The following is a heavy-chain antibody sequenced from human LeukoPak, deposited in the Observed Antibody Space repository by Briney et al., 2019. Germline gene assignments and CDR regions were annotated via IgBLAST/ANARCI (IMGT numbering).Heavy chain of an antibody. Sequence: ASVKVSCKASGYSFTSYGITWVRQAPGQGLEWMGWISTYDGDANYAQQLQGRVTMTTDTSTITAYMELRSLRSDDTAVYYCSRAPSGFTYGPGDHWGQGTLVTVSS. CDR1: GYSFTSYG. D-gene: IGHD5-18*01. V-gene: IGHV1-18*01. CDR3: SRAPSGFTYGPGDH. J-gene: IGHJ4*02. CDR2: ISTYDGDA.